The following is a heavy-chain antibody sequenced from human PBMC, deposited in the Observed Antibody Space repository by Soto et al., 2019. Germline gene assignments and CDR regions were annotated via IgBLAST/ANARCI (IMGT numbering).Heavy chain of an antibody. CDR2: INHSGST. J-gene: IGHJ3*02. CDR1: GGSFSGYY. CDR3: ARGPYDSSGYYYVSPAFDI. V-gene: IGHV4-34*01. Sequence: SETLSLTCAVYGGSFSGYYWSWVRQPPGKGLEWIGEINHSGSTNYNPSLKSRVTISVDTSKNQFSLKLSSVTAADTAVYYCARGPYDSSGYYYVSPAFDIWGQGTMVTVS. D-gene: IGHD3-22*01.